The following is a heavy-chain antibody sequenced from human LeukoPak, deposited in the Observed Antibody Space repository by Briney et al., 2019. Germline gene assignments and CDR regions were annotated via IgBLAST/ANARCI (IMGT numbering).Heavy chain of an antibody. V-gene: IGHV4-59*01. CDR2: ISNSGST. CDR3: ARAGSGYSFDN. Sequence: SETLSLTCTVSGGSISSYYWSWIRQPPGKGLEWIGYISNSGSTNNNPSLKSRLTMSIDTSKNLFSLRLNSVTAADTAVYYCARAGSGYSFDNWGQGKLVTVSS. CDR1: GGSISSYY. J-gene: IGHJ4*02. D-gene: IGHD3-22*01.